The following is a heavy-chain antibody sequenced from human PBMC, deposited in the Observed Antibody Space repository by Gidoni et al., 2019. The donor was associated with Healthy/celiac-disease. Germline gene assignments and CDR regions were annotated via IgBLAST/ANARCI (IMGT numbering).Heavy chain of an antibody. CDR2: INHSGST. V-gene: IGHV4-34*01. Sequence: QVQLQQWGAGLLKPSETLSLTCAVYGGSFSGYYWRWIRQPPGTGLAWIGEINHSGSTNYNPSLKSRVTISVDTSKNQFSLKLSSVTAADTAVYYCARETGSGRESGFDPWGQGTLVTVSS. CDR1: GGSFSGYY. CDR3: ARETGSGRESGFDP. D-gene: IGHD6-19*01. J-gene: IGHJ5*02.